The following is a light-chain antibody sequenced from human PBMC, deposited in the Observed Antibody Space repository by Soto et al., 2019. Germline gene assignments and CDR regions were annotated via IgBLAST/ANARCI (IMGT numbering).Light chain of an antibody. CDR1: SSNIGNHF. CDR3: GTWDSSLTAWV. J-gene: IGLJ3*02. Sequence: QAVLTQPPSVSAAPGQKVTISCSGSSSNIGNHFISWYQQLPGTAPKLLIFENYERPSGTPDRFSPSKSGTSATLGITGLQTGDEADYYCGTWDSSLTAWVFGGGTKLTVL. V-gene: IGLV1-51*01. CDR2: ENY.